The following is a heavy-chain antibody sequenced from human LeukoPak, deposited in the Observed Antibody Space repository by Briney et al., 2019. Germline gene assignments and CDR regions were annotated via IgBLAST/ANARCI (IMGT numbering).Heavy chain of an antibody. Sequence: PSETLSLTCTVSGGSISSGSYYWSWIRQPAGKGLEWIGRIYTSGSTNYNPSLKSRVTISVDTSKNQFSLKLSSVTAADTAVYYCAREPVRAMVRGIFDYWGQGTLVTVSS. V-gene: IGHV4-61*02. J-gene: IGHJ4*02. CDR2: IYTSGST. CDR3: AREPVRAMVRGIFDY. D-gene: IGHD3-10*01. CDR1: GGSISSGSYY.